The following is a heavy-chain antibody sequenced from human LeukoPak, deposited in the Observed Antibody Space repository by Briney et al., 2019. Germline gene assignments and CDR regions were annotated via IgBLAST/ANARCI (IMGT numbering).Heavy chain of an antibody. D-gene: IGHD3-22*01. J-gene: IGHJ4*02. CDR2: IRSKPYGSTT. CDR3: TRADDSIAYYFDY. CDR1: GFTFGDYA. V-gene: IGHV3-49*04. Sequence: GRSLRLSCTASGFTFGDYAMTWVRQAPGKGLEWLGFIRSKPYGSTTEYAASVKGRFTITRDDSKSIAYLQMNSLKTEDTAVYYCTRADDSIAYYFDYWGQGTLVTVSS.